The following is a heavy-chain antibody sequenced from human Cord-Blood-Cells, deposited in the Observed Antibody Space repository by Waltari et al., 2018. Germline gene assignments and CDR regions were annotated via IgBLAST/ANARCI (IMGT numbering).Heavy chain of an antibody. D-gene: IGHD6-13*01. CDR1: GFTFSSYG. V-gene: IGHV3-30*18. J-gene: IGHJ4*02. CDR2: ISYDGNNK. CDR3: AKDTIGYSSSFDY. Sequence: QVQLVESGGGVVQPGRSLRLSCAASGFTFSSYGMHWVRQAPGKGLDWVAVISYDGNNKYYSDSVKGRFTISRDNSKNTLYLQMNSLRAEDTAVYYCAKDTIGYSSSFDYWGQGTLVTVSS.